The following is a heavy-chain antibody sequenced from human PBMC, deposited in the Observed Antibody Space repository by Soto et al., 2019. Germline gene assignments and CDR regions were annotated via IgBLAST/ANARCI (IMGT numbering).Heavy chain of an antibody. J-gene: IGHJ4*02. V-gene: IGHV3-23*01. D-gene: IGHD3-10*01. CDR3: ASAFYGSGSYWGFDY. CDR2: ISGGGGST. CDR1: GFIFSSYA. Sequence: EVQLLESGGGLVQPGGSLRLSCAASGFIFSSYALNWVRQAPGKGLEWVSSISGGGGSTNYADAVKGRFTISRDNSKNTLYLQLNSLRAEDTALYYCASAFYGSGSYWGFDYGGQGTLVTVSS.